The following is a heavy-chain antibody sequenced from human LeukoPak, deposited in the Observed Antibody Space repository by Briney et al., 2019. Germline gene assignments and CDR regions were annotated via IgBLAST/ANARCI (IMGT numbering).Heavy chain of an antibody. CDR1: GGSFSGYY. V-gene: IGHV4-34*01. J-gene: IGHJ4*02. CDR2: INHSGST. D-gene: IGHD2-2*03. Sequence: SETLSLTCAVYGGSFSGYYWSWIRQPPGKGLEWIGEINHSGSTNYNPSLKSRVTISVDTSKNQFSLKLSSVTAADTAVYYCARLEVRGNGYCSSTSCYYWGQGTLVTVSS. CDR3: ARLEVRGNGYCSSTSCYY.